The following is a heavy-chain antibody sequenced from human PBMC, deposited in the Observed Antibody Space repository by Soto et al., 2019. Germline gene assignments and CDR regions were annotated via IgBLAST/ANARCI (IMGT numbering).Heavy chain of an antibody. CDR1: GGTFSSYA. J-gene: IGHJ6*02. D-gene: IGHD2-2*01. V-gene: IGHV1-69*12. CDR3: ARHVPAAGEYYGMDV. CDR2: IIPIVGTA. Sequence: QVQLVQSGAEVKKPGSSVKVPCKASGGTFSSYAISWVRQAPGQGLEWMGGIIPIVGTANYAQKFQGRVTITAAEATSTAYMERSSLRSEDTAVYYCARHVPAAGEYYGMDVWGQGTTVTVSS.